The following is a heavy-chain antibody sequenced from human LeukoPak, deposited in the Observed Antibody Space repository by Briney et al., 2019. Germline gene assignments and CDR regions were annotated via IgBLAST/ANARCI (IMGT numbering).Heavy chain of an antibody. CDR1: GYSISSGNY. J-gene: IGHJ4*02. CDR2: IYHSGST. Sequence: SETLSLTCAVSGYSISSGNYWGWSRQPPGKGLEWIGSIYHSGSTYYNPSLKSRVTISVDTSKNQFSLKLSSVTAADTAVYYCARQHYSYDIDYWGQGTLVTVSS. D-gene: IGHD5-18*01. V-gene: IGHV4-38-2*01. CDR3: ARQHYSYDIDY.